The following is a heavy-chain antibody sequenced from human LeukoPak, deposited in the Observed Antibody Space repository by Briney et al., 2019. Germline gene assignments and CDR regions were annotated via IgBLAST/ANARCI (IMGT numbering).Heavy chain of an antibody. V-gene: IGHV3-21*01. Sequence: GGSLRLSCAASGFTFSSYSMNWVRQAPGKGLEWVSSISSSSSYIYYADSVKGRFTISRDNAKNSLYLQMNSLRAEDTAVYYCARDANSGYSHYDYWGQGTLVTVSS. J-gene: IGHJ4*02. D-gene: IGHD3-22*01. CDR2: ISSSSSYI. CDR3: ARDANSGYSHYDY. CDR1: GFTFSSYS.